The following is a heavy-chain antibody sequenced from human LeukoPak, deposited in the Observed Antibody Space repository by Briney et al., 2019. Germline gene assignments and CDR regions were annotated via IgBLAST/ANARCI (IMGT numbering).Heavy chain of an antibody. Sequence: PSETLSLTCTVSGGSISSRSYYWGWIRQPPGKGLEWIANIYSSGSTYQNPSLKSRVTISVDTSKTHFSLKLSSLTAADTAVYYCGSQFYDSRGYYFQHWGQGTLVTVSS. CDR3: GSQFYDSRGYYFQH. CDR2: IYSSGST. J-gene: IGHJ1*01. CDR1: GGSISSRSYY. V-gene: IGHV4-39*02. D-gene: IGHD3-22*01.